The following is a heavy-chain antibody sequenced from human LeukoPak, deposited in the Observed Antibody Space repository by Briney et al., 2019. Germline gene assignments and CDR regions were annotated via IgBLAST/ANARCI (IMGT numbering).Heavy chain of an antibody. CDR3: ARESSESFDI. V-gene: IGHV3-21*01. Sequence: GGSLRLSCAASGFTFTSHSMNWVRQAPGKGLEWVSSIGSRSTSIYYADSVKGRFTISRDNAKNTLYLQMNSLRAEDTAVYYCARESSESFDIWGQGTMVTVSS. D-gene: IGHD6-25*01. CDR2: IGSRSTSI. J-gene: IGHJ3*02. CDR1: GFTFTSHS.